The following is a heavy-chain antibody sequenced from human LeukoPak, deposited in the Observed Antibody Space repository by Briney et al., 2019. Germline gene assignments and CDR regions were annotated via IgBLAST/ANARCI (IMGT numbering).Heavy chain of an antibody. CDR1: GGSISSYY. Sequence: ASETLSLTCTVSGGSISSYYWSWIRQPPGKGLEWIGYIYYSGSTSYNPSLKSRVTISVDTSKNQFSLRLSSVTAADTAIYYCARVTPPYDHYYFDWWGQGALVTVSS. J-gene: IGHJ4*02. D-gene: IGHD3-22*01. CDR3: ARVTPPYDHYYFDW. V-gene: IGHV4-59*01. CDR2: IYYSGST.